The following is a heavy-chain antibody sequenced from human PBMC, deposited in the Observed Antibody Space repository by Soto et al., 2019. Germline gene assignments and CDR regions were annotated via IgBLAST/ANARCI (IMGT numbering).Heavy chain of an antibody. Sequence: SATLSLTCAVYGGSFSGYYWSWIRQPPGKGLEWIGEINHSGSTNYNPSLKSRVTISVDTSKNQFSLKLSSVTAADTAVYYCARAGGKGGYYGSGSYYNRNWFDPWGQGTLVTVSS. CDR2: INHSGST. CDR1: GGSFSGYY. CDR3: ARAGGKGGYYGSGSYYNRNWFDP. V-gene: IGHV4-34*01. D-gene: IGHD3-10*01. J-gene: IGHJ5*02.